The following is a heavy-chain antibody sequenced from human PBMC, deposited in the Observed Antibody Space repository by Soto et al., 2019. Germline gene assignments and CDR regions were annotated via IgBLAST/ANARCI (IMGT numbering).Heavy chain of an antibody. CDR3: ARAQSSGNYYSDY. D-gene: IGHD1-26*01. J-gene: IGHJ4*02. CDR1: GFTFSSYA. CDR2: IWYDGTNK. V-gene: IGHV3-33*01. Sequence: GGSLRLSCAASGFTFSSYAMHWVRQAPGKGLEWVAVIWYDGTNKYYVDSVKGRFTISRDNSKNTLYLQMSSLRAEDTAVYYCARAQSSGNYYSDYWGQGTLVTVSS.